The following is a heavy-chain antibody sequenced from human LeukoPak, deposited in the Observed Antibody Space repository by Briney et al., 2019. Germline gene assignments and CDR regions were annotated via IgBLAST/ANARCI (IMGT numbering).Heavy chain of an antibody. CDR3: ARVVYGDDQYFQH. CDR1: GFTVSSNY. Sequence: GGSLRLSCAASGFTVSSNYMSWVRQAPGKGLEWVSVIYSGGSTYYADSVKGRFTISRDNSKNTLYLQMNSLRADDTAVYYCARVVYGDDQYFQHWGQGTLVTVSS. CDR2: IYSGGST. J-gene: IGHJ1*01. V-gene: IGHV3-53*03. D-gene: IGHD4-17*01.